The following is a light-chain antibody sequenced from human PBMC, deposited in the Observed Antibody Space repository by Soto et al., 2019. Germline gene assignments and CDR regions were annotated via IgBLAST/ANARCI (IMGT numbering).Light chain of an antibody. CDR2: AAS. V-gene: IGKV1-12*01. Sequence: DIQMTQSPSFVSASVGDRVTITCRASQAVSTWLAWYQQKPGDAPKLLIYAASTLQSGVPSRFSGSGSGTDFTLTIRSLQPEDFATYYCQQSYSTPRTFGQGTKVEIK. J-gene: IGKJ1*01. CDR1: QAVSTW. CDR3: QQSYSTPRT.